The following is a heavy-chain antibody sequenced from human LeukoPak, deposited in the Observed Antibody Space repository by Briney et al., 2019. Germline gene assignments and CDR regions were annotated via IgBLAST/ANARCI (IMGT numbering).Heavy chain of an antibody. CDR1: GFTFGDYL. Sequence: GGSLRLSCTASGFTFGDYLMSWFRQAPGKGLEWIGFISGGTTEYAASVKGRFTISRDDSTSIAYLQMNSLTTEDTAVYYRSRGSGWLPVYWGQGTLVTVSS. V-gene: IGHV3-49*03. CDR3: SRGSGWLPVY. CDR2: ISGGTT. J-gene: IGHJ4*02. D-gene: IGHD6-19*01.